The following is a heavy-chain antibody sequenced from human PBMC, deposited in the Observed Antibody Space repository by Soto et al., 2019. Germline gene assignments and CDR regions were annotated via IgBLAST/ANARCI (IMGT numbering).Heavy chain of an antibody. CDR1: GYSITSYS. V-gene: IGHV5-51*01. CDR2: IYPGDSDT. Sequence: SGKGSGYSITSYSVVGVRQIPRKGLEWMGIIYPGDSDTRYSPSFQGQVTISADKSISTAYLQWSSLKASDTAMYYCARHITSPRALGHYYSYGMDVRGQGTTVTVS. CDR3: ARHITSPRALGHYYSYGMDV. J-gene: IGHJ6*02.